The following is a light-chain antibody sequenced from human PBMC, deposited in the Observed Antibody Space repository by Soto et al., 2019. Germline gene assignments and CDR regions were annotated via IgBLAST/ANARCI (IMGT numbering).Light chain of an antibody. J-gene: IGKJ1*01. CDR2: DAS. CDR3: QQRSNWLWT. Sequence: EIVLTQSPATLSLSPGERATLSCRASQSVSSYLVWYQQKPGQAPRLLIYDASNRATGIPARFSGSGSGTVFTLTISSLEPEDFAVYYCQQRSNWLWTFGQGTKVEIK. CDR1: QSVSSY. V-gene: IGKV3-11*01.